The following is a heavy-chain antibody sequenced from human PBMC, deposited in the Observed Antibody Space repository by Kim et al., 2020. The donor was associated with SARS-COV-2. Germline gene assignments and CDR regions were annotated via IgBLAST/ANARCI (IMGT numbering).Heavy chain of an antibody. D-gene: IGHD6-6*01. Sequence: SETLSLTCTVSGGSISSYYWSWIRQPAGKGLEWIGRIYTSGSTSYNPSLKSRVTMSVDTSKNQFSLTLSSVTAADTAVYYCARDLRSFTSNWFAPWGQGTLVTVSS. CDR1: GGSISSYY. J-gene: IGHJ5*02. CDR2: IYTSGST. V-gene: IGHV4-4*07. CDR3: ARDLRSFTSNWFAP.